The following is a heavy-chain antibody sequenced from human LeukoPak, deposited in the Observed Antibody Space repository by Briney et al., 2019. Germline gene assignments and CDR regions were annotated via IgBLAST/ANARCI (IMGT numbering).Heavy chain of an antibody. D-gene: IGHD3-22*01. CDR1: GGSISSSSYY. J-gene: IGHJ4*02. CDR3: ARGGSYYDGSGRIDC. V-gene: IGHV4-61*05. Sequence: SETLSLTCTVSGGSISSSSYYWGWLRQPPGKGLEWIGYIYYSGSTNYNPSLKSRVTISVDTSKNQFSLKLSSVTAADTAVYYCARGGSYYDGSGRIDCWGQGTLVTVSS. CDR2: IYYSGST.